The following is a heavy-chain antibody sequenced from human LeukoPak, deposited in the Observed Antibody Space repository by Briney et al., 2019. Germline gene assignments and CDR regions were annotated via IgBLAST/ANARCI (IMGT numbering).Heavy chain of an antibody. CDR3: AKTRAMDSSGYYFDY. Sequence: GGSLRLSCAASGFTFSSCGMHWVREAPGKGLEGVAVIWSDGSTKYYADSVKRRFTISRDNSRNTLYVQMNSRRAEDTAVYYCAKTRAMDSSGYYFDYWGRGILVTVSS. V-gene: IGHV3-33*06. J-gene: IGHJ4*02. D-gene: IGHD3-22*01. CDR2: IWSDGSTK. CDR1: GFTFSSCG.